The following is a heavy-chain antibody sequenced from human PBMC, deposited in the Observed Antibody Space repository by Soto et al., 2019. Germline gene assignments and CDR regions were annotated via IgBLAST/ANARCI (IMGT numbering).Heavy chain of an antibody. J-gene: IGHJ4*02. CDR1: GGTFSSYT. Sequence: QVQLVQSGAEVKKPGSSVKVSCKASGGTFSSYTISWVRQAPGQGLEWMGRIIPILGIANYAQKFQGRVTITADKSTSTAYMELSSLRSEDTAMYYCARDLYCSGGSCYFKAPFDYWGQGTLVTVSS. V-gene: IGHV1-69*08. CDR3: ARDLYCSGGSCYFKAPFDY. D-gene: IGHD2-15*01. CDR2: IIPILGIA.